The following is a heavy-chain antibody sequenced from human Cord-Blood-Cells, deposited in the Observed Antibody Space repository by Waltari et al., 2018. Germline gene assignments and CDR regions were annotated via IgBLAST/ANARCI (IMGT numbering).Heavy chain of an antibody. J-gene: IGHJ6*02. CDR2: ISAYNGNT. D-gene: IGHD3-3*01. CDR3: ARDSLRVLEWLKEAHYGMDV. CDR1: GYTFTSYG. Sequence: QVQLVQSGAEVKKPGASVQVSCQASGYTFTSYGISCVRQAPGQGLEWMGWISAYNGNTTYAKELEGRGTMNKDTATSTAYMERRRLRSDETGVYYCARDSLRVLEWLKEAHYGMDVWGQGTTVTVSS. V-gene: IGHV1-18*01.